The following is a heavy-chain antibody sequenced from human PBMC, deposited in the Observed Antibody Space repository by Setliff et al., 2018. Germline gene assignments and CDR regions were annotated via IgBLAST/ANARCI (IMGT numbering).Heavy chain of an antibody. D-gene: IGHD5-18*01. V-gene: IGHV4-59*01. CDR1: GGSFSGYH. Sequence: SETLSLTCAVYGGSFSGYHWSWIRQPPGKGLEWIGYIYYSGSTNYNPSLKSRVTISVDTSKNQFSLKLSSVTAADTAVYYCAREHGYSYGQTYYYYGMDVWGQGTTVTVSS. J-gene: IGHJ6*02. CDR3: AREHGYSYGQTYYYYGMDV. CDR2: IYYSGST.